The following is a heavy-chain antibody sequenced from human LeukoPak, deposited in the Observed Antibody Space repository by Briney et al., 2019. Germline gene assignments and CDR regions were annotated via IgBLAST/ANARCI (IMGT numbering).Heavy chain of an antibody. CDR2: IRYDGSNK. Sequence: GGSLRLSCAASGFTFSSYGMHWVRQAPGKGLEWVAFIRYDGSNKYYADSVKGRFTISRDNSKNTLYLQMNSLRAEDTAVYYCASSNRGYSYGALNYWGQGTLVTVSS. CDR3: ASSNRGYSYGALNY. D-gene: IGHD5-18*01. CDR1: GFTFSSYG. J-gene: IGHJ4*02. V-gene: IGHV3-30*02.